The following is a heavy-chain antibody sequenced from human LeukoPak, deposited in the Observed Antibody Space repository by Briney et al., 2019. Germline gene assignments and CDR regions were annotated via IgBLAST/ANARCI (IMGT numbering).Heavy chain of an antibody. J-gene: IGHJ4*02. CDR2: VSSDGSIK. CDR3: ARGYSSSWLGYFDY. V-gene: IGHV3-30*03. Sequence: GGSLRLSCAASGFTFSSYGIHWVRQAPGRGLEWVAVVSSDGSIKYYADSGKGRFTISRDTSKNTVYLQMNSLGTEDTAFYYCARGYSSSWLGYFDYWGQGTLVTVSS. CDR1: GFTFSSYG. D-gene: IGHD6-13*01.